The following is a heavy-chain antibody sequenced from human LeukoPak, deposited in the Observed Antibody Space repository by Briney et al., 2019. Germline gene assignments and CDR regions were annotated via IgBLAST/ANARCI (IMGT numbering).Heavy chain of an antibody. CDR2: ADPEDGET. J-gene: IGHJ5*02. Sequence: ASVKISCKVSGYTFTDYYMHWVQQAPGKGLEWMGLADPEDGETIYAEKFQGRVTITADTSTDTAYMELSSLRSEDTAVYYCATAYCGGDCSYPRPVAWFDPWGQGTLVTVSS. CDR1: GYTFTDYY. V-gene: IGHV1-69-2*01. D-gene: IGHD2-21*01. CDR3: ATAYCGGDCSYPRPVAWFDP.